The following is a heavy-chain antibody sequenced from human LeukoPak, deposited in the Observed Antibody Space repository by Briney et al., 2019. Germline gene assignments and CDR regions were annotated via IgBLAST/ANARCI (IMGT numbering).Heavy chain of an antibody. CDR1: GFTFSTSA. Sequence: GGSLRLSCAASGFTFSTSAMTWVRPAPGKGLEWVSAIANSGDNTFYADSVRGRFAISRDNSKNTLYLKMNSLTAEDTALYDCAKHLSGSRAFDIWGQGTMVTVSS. J-gene: IGHJ3*02. D-gene: IGHD1-26*01. V-gene: IGHV3-23*01. CDR2: IANSGDNT. CDR3: AKHLSGSRAFDI.